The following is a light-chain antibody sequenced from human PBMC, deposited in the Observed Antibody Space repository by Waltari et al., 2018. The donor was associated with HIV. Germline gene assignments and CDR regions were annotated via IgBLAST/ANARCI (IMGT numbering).Light chain of an antibody. V-gene: IGLV2-8*01. J-gene: IGLJ3*02. CDR1: TSDIPDFNF. Sequence: HSALTQPASVSGSPGQSVTISCTGPTSDIPDFNFVSWYQQAPAKAPKLILFEVFSRPSGVSVRFSGAKSGATASLTISALRAEDEADYFCSSYARRGFGLFGGGTKVTVL. CDR3: SSYARRGFGL. CDR2: EVF.